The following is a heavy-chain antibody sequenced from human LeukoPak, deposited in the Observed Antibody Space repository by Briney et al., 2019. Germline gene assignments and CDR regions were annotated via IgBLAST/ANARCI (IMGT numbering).Heavy chain of an antibody. J-gene: IGHJ4*02. CDR3: VKGGGSSSFSY. CDR2: ISSNGGST. D-gene: IGHD6-6*01. Sequence: GGSLRLSCAASGFTFSSHNMQWVRQAPGKGLEYVSAISSNGGSTYYADSVKGRFTISRDNSKNTLYLQMSSLRTEDTAVFYCVKGGGSSSFSYWGQGTLVTVSS. V-gene: IGHV3-64D*09. CDR1: GFTFSSHN.